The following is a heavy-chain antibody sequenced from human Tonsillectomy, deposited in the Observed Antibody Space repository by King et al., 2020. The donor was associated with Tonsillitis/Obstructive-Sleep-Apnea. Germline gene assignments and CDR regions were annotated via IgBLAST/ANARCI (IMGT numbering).Heavy chain of an antibody. J-gene: IGHJ5*02. CDR2: IWYDGSNE. Sequence: VQLVESGGGVVQPGGSLRLSCAASGFSFSSYGMHWVRQAPGKGLEWVAVIWYDGSNEYYEDSVKGRFTISRDNSKNTLSLQMSSLRAEDTAVYYCVRDSGGWLDPWGQGTLVTVSS. D-gene: IGHD3-10*01. CDR1: GFSFSSYG. CDR3: VRDSGGWLDP. V-gene: IGHV3-33*01.